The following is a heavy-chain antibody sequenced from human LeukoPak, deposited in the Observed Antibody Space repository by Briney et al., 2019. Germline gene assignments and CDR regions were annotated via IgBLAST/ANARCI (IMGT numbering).Heavy chain of an antibody. CDR2: IYYSGDT. CDR1: GGSISGYS. CDR3: ARVGYDSSGAY. V-gene: IGHV4-59*01. D-gene: IGHD3-22*01. J-gene: IGHJ4*02. Sequence: SETLSLTCTVSGGSISGYSWSWIRQSPGGGLEWIGYIYYSGDTAYNPSLRSRVTMSVDTSKNQLSLQLSSMTTADTAVYYCARVGYDSSGAYWGQGTLVTVSS.